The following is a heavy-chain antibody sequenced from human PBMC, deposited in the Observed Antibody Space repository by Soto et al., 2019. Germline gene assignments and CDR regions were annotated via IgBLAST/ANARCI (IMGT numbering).Heavy chain of an antibody. CDR1: GYTLTGYY. D-gene: IGHD6-6*01. Sequence: ASEKISCKASGYTLTGYYMHWVRQAPGQGLEWMGWINPNSGGTNYAQKFQGRVTMTRDTSISTAYMELSRLRSDDTAVYYCASETEQLAQYYYYGMDVWDQGTTVTVSS. CDR2: INPNSGGT. V-gene: IGHV1-2*02. CDR3: ASETEQLAQYYYYGMDV. J-gene: IGHJ6*02.